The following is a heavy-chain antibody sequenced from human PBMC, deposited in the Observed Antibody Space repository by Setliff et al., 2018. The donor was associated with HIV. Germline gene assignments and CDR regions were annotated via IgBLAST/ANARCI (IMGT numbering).Heavy chain of an antibody. Sequence: CNASGYTFTTYSMHWARQAPGQGLEWMGWIDPDSGGTTYALKFQGRVTMTRDRSIRTAYMELGSLNSDDTAVYYCARDIVGATTYRSLWGQGTLVTVSS. J-gene: IGHJ4*02. CDR3: ARDIVGATTYRSL. CDR2: IDPDSGGT. V-gene: IGHV1-2*02. CDR1: GYTFTTYS. D-gene: IGHD1-26*01.